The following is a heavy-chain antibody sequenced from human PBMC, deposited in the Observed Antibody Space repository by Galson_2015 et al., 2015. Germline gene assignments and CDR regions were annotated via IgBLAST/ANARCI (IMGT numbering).Heavy chain of an antibody. Sequence: RQPPGKGLEWIGYIYYSGSTYYNPSLKSRVTISVDTSKNQFSLKLSSVTAADTAVYYCARAEVDTATHRDQIMYNWFDPWGQGTLVTVSS. CDR3: ARAEVDTATHRDQIMYNWFDP. J-gene: IGHJ5*02. CDR2: IYYSGST. D-gene: IGHD5-18*01. V-gene: IGHV4-30-4*01.